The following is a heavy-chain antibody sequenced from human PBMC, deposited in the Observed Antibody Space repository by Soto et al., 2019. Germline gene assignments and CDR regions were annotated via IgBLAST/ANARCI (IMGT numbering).Heavy chain of an antibody. D-gene: IGHD2-21*02. CDR2: IWYDGSNK. CDR3: TRGHNDCTPYFGY. J-gene: IGHJ4*02. CDR1: GFPFSSYG. V-gene: IGHV3-33*01. Sequence: PGGSLRLSCAASGFPFSSYGMHWARQAPGKGLEWVAVIWYDGSNKYYADSVKGRFTISRDNSKNTLYLQMNSLRAEDTVFFYSTRGHNDCTPYFGYWGEGTVVT.